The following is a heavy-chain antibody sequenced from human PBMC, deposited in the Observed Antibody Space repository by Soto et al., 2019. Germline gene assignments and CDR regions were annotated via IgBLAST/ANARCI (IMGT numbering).Heavy chain of an antibody. J-gene: IGHJ6*02. V-gene: IGHV4-59*01. CDR3: ARDSLAAAGKGYYYYYGMDV. CDR2: IYYSGST. CDR1: GGSISSYY. D-gene: IGHD6-13*01. Sequence: SETLSLTCTVSGGSISSYYWSWIRQPPGKGLGWIGYIYYSGSTNYNPSLKSRVTISVDTSKNQFSLKLSSVTAADTAVYYCARDSLAAAGKGYYYYYGMDVWGQGTTVTVSS.